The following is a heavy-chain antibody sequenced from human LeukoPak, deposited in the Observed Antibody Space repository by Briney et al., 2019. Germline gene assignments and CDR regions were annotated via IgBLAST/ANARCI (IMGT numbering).Heavy chain of an antibody. Sequence: PSETLSLTCTVSGGSISSYYWSWIRQPPGKGLEWIGYIYYNGSTNYNPSLKSRVPISVDTSKNHFSLKLSSVTAADTAVYYCATVTQQLVPYFDYWGQGTLVTVSS. CDR2: IYYNGST. V-gene: IGHV4-59*01. CDR3: ATVTQQLVPYFDY. J-gene: IGHJ4*02. CDR1: GGSISSYY. D-gene: IGHD6-13*01.